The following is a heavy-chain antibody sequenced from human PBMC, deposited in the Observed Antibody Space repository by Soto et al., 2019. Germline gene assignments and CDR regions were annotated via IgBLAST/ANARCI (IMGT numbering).Heavy chain of an antibody. D-gene: IGHD1-26*01. Sequence: QVQLVQSGAEVKKPGASVRVSCKASGYTLTGYGISWVRQAPGQGLEWMGWISTYNGDTNYAQKVQGRVTMTTDTSTSTVYMELRGLTSDDTAMYYCTRDAWYSGSYSIHYYFDFWGQGTLVTVSS. CDR3: TRDAWYSGSYSIHYYFDF. CDR1: GYTLTGYG. V-gene: IGHV1-18*01. J-gene: IGHJ4*02. CDR2: ISTYNGDT.